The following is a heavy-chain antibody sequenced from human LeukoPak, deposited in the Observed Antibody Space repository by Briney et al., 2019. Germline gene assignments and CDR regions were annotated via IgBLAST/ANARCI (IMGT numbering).Heavy chain of an antibody. CDR1: GGTFSSYA. CDR2: IIPIVGTA. Sequence: GASVKVSCKASGGTFSSYAISWVRQAPGQGLEWMGGIIPIVGTANYAQKFQGRVTITADESTSTAYMELSSLRSEDTAVYYCAKASHYYGSGSFDYWGQGTLVTVSS. V-gene: IGHV1-69*13. D-gene: IGHD3-10*01. J-gene: IGHJ4*02. CDR3: AKASHYYGSGSFDY.